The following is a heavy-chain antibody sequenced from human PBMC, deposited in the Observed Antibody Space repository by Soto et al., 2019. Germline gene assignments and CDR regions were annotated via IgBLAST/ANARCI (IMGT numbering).Heavy chain of an antibody. Sequence: ASVKVSCKASGYTFTSYGISWVRQAPGQGLEWMGWISAYNGNTNYAQKLQGRVTMTTDTSTSTAYMELRSLRSDDTAVYYCARDIVGITAAITNYYYYYGMDVWGQGTTVTGSS. CDR1: GYTFTSYG. D-gene: IGHD2-2*01. CDR2: ISAYNGNT. CDR3: ARDIVGITAAITNYYYYYGMDV. V-gene: IGHV1-18*01. J-gene: IGHJ6*02.